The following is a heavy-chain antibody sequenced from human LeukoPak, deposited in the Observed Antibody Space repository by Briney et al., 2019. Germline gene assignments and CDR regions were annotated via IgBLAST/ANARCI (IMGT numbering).Heavy chain of an antibody. D-gene: IGHD3-22*01. V-gene: IGHV3-23*01. CDR2: ISGTGGST. CDR3: AKFQANYYDSSGYGCFDY. J-gene: IGHJ4*02. Sequence: GGSLRLSCAASEFTFSRYAMSWVRQAPGKGLEWVSIISGTGGSTYYADSVKGRFTISRDNSKNTTYLQMNSLRAEDTAVYYCAKFQANYYDSSGYGCFDYWGQGTLVTVSS. CDR1: EFTFSRYA.